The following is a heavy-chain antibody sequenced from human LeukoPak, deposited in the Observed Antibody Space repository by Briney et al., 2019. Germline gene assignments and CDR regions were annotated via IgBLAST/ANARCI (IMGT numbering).Heavy chain of an antibody. CDR2: INPNSGGT. Sequence: ASVKVSCKASGYTFTGYYMHWVRQAPGQGLEWMGWINPNSGGTNYAQKFQGRVTMTRDTSISTAYMELSRLRSDDTAVYYCARGPDPNSDFWSGYPDYWGQGTLVTVSS. D-gene: IGHD3-3*01. CDR1: GYTFTGYY. CDR3: ARGPDPNSDFWSGYPDY. V-gene: IGHV1-2*02. J-gene: IGHJ4*02.